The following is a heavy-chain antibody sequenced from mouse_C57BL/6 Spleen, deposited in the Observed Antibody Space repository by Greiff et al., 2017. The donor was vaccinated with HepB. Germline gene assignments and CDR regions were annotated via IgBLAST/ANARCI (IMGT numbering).Heavy chain of an antibody. CDR2: IDPETGGT. CDR1: GYTFTDYE. Sequence: QVQLQQSGAELVRPGASVTLSCKASGYTFTDYEMHWVKQTPVHGLEWIGAIDPETGGTAYNQKFKGKAILTADKSSSTAYMELRSLTSEDSAVYYCTRGPITTVVAPFDYWGQGTTLTVSS. D-gene: IGHD1-1*01. CDR3: TRGPITTVVAPFDY. V-gene: IGHV1-15*01. J-gene: IGHJ2*01.